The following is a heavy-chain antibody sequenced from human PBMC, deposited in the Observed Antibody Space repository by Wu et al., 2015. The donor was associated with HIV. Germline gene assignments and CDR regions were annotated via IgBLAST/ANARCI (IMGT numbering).Heavy chain of an antibody. J-gene: IGHJ4*02. V-gene: IGHV1-2*02. D-gene: IGHD5-12*01. CDR2: INPKSGGT. CDR3: ARSHKWLQLRYQGNFDY. CDR1: GYIFTDYH. Sequence: QVLLVQSGAEVKEPGASVKVSCKASGYIFTDYHVHWVRQAPGQGLEWMGWINPKSGGTNYAQDFQGRLTMTRDTSITTVYMELKRLTSEDTAMYFCARSHKWLQLRYQGNFDYWGQGTVVTVSS.